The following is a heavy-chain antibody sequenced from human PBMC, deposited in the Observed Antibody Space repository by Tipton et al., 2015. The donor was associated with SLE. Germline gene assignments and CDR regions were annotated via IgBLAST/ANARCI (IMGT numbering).Heavy chain of an antibody. CDR1: GFTVGSNY. J-gene: IGHJ1*01. Sequence: SLRLSCAASGFTVGSNYMSWVRQAPGKGLEWVSVIYSGGSTYYADSVKGRFTISRDNSKNTLYLQMNSLRAEDTAVYYCAKVWGAAAGTSAEYFQHWGQGTLVTVSS. CDR2: IYSGGST. V-gene: IGHV3-53*05. CDR3: AKVWGAAAGTSAEYFQH. D-gene: IGHD6-13*01.